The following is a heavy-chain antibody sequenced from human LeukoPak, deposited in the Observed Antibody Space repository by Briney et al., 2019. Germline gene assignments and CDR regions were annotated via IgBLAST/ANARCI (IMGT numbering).Heavy chain of an antibody. CDR2: IYYSGVT. CDR3: AREDYDDSGAWYFDL. Sequence: SETLSLTCTVSGGSIRSYYWSWIRQPPGKGLEWIGYIYYSGVTNYNPSLKSRVTFSVDTSKSQFSLKLSSVTAADTAVYYCAREDYDDSGAWYFDLWGRGTLVTVSS. J-gene: IGHJ2*01. D-gene: IGHD3-3*01. V-gene: IGHV4-59*01. CDR1: GGSIRSYY.